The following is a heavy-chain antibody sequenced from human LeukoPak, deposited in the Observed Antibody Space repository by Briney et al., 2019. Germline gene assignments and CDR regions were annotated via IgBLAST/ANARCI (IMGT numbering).Heavy chain of an antibody. V-gene: IGHV3-9*01. Sequence: GRSLRLSCAASGFIFDDYAMHWVRQAPGKGLEWVSTINWNSGTLAYADSVKGRFTISRDNAKNSLYLQTNSLRTEDTALYYCARGLGGDQGYFDLWGRGTLATVSS. CDR1: GFIFDDYA. D-gene: IGHD3-10*01. CDR3: ARGLGGDQGYFDL. CDR2: INWNSGTL. J-gene: IGHJ2*01.